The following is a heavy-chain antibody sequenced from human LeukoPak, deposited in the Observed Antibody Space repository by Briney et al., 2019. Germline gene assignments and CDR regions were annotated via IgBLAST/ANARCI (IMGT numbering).Heavy chain of an antibody. Sequence: GGSLRLSCAASGFTFSNYALHWVRQAPGKGLEWVAVISYDDTNKYYVDSVKGRFTISRDNSKNTLYLQMNSLRAEDTAVYYCAKEANYYDSSGYRDAFDIWGQGTMVTVSS. D-gene: IGHD3-22*01. CDR1: GFTFSNYA. CDR2: ISYDDTNK. V-gene: IGHV3-30*04. CDR3: AKEANYYDSSGYRDAFDI. J-gene: IGHJ3*02.